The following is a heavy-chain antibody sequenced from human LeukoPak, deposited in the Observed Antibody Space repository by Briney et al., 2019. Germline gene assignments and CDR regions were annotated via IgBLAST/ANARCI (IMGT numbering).Heavy chain of an antibody. CDR2: ISGSGGST. Sequence: GGSLRLSCAASGFTFSSYAMSWVRQAPGKGLEWVSAISGSGGSTYYADSVKGRFTISRDNSKNTLYQQMNSLRAEDTAVYYCAKDLGSGWENWYFDLWGRGTLVTVSS. CDR1: GFTFSSYA. J-gene: IGHJ2*01. D-gene: IGHD6-19*01. V-gene: IGHV3-23*01. CDR3: AKDLGSGWENWYFDL.